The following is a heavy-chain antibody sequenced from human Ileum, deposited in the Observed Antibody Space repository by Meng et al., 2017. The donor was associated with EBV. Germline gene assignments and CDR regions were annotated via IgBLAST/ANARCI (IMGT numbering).Heavy chain of an antibody. Sequence: QVRPQEWGPGLVKPSGTLSLPCAVSGGSISRSDWWSWVRQPPGKGLEWIGETSHSGSTNYSPSLKSRVTISLDKSKNQLSLKLNSVTAADTAVYYCASSDYYRSDYWGQGTLVTVSS. V-gene: IGHV4-4*02. CDR1: GGSISRSDW. J-gene: IGHJ4*02. CDR2: TSHSGST. CDR3: ASSDYYRSDY. D-gene: IGHD3-22*01.